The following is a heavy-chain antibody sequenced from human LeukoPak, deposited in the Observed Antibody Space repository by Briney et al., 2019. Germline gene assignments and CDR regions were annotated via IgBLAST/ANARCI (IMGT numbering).Heavy chain of an antibody. J-gene: IGHJ5*02. Sequence: ASVKVSCKASGYRFTSYGITWVRQAPGQGLEWMGWISAYNGNTNYAQKLQGRVTLTTDTSTSTAYMELRSLRSDDTAVYYCAREGYCSGGTCYSTMNWFDPWGQGTLVTVSS. D-gene: IGHD2-15*01. CDR3: AREGYCSGGTCYSTMNWFDP. CDR1: GYRFTSYG. V-gene: IGHV1-18*01. CDR2: ISAYNGNT.